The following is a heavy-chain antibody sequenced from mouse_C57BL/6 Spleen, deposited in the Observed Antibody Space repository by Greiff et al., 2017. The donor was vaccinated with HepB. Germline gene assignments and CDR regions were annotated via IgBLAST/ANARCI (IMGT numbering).Heavy chain of an antibody. Sequence: EVQLVESGGGLVKPGGSLKLSCAASGFTFSDYGMHWVRQAPEKGLEWVAYISSGSSTNYYADTVKGRVTISRDKANNPMFMHMTSLRSEDPAMYYCARLEWYFDVWGKGTTVTVSS. V-gene: IGHV5-17*01. J-gene: IGHJ1*03. CDR3: ARLEWYFDV. CDR1: GFTFSDYG. CDR2: ISSGSSTN.